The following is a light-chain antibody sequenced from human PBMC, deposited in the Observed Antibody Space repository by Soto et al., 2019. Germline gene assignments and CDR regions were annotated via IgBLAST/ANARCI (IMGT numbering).Light chain of an antibody. CDR3: QQYCSPPQT. CDR2: AAS. Sequence: EIVLTQSPGTLSLSPGDRATLSCRASETVTGKYLAWYQQKAGQAPRLLIFAASNRATGIPDRFSGSGSGTDVTLTISRLEPEDFAVYFCQQYCSPPQTFGQGTKVEIK. J-gene: IGKJ1*01. V-gene: IGKV3-20*01. CDR1: ETVTGKY.